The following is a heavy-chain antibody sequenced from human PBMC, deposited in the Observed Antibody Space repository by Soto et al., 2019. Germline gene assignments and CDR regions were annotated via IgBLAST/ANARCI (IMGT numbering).Heavy chain of an antibody. Sequence: GGSLRLSCAASGFTFDDYAMHWVRQAPGKGLEWVSGISWNSGSIGYADSVKGRFTISRDNAKNSLYLQMNSLRAEDTALYYCAKDFSRDSNTFDYWAQGTLVTVSS. D-gene: IGHD3-3*02. CDR1: GFTFDDYA. J-gene: IGHJ4*02. CDR3: AKDFSRDSNTFDY. V-gene: IGHV3-9*01. CDR2: ISWNSGSI.